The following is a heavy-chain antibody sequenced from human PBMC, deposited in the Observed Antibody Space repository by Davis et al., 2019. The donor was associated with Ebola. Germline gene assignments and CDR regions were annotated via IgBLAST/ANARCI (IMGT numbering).Heavy chain of an antibody. D-gene: IGHD7-27*01. Sequence: SETLSLTCTVSGRYISTYYWSWIRQPPGKGLEWIGYIYYSGSTNYNPSLKSRVTISVDTSKNQFSLKLSSVTAADTAVYYCARGSWGGVIDPWGQGTLVTVSS. J-gene: IGHJ5*02. V-gene: IGHV4-59*01. CDR2: IYYSGST. CDR1: GRYISTYY. CDR3: ARGSWGGVIDP.